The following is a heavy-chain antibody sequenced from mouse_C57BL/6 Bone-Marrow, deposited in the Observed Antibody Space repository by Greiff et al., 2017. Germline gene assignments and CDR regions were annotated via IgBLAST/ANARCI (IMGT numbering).Heavy chain of an antibody. CDR3: AKGIYGNPFAY. D-gene: IGHD2-1*01. CDR2: ISSGGSYT. V-gene: IGHV5-6*01. CDR1: GFTFSSYG. Sequence: EVQVVESGGDLVKPGGSLKLSCAASGFTFSSYGMSWVRPTPDKRLEWVATISSGGSYTYYPDSVKGRFTISRDNAKNTRYLQMSSLKSEDTAMYCCAKGIYGNPFAYWGQGTLVTVSA. J-gene: IGHJ3*01.